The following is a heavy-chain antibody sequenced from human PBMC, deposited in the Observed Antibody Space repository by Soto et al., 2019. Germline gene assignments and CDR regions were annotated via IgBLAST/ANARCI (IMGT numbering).Heavy chain of an antibody. D-gene: IGHD3-22*01. J-gene: IGHJ4*02. CDR2: IIPIFGTT. Sequence: QVQLVQSGAEVKKPGSSVKVSCKTSGGTFSSYAITWVRQAPGQGLEWMGGIIPIFGTTNYAQKLQGRVTITADESTSTAYMERSSLTSEDTAVYYCAGARGDYDSTAYYLQFSVDYWGQGTLVTVSS. V-gene: IGHV1-69*01. CDR3: AGARGDYDSTAYYLQFSVDY. CDR1: GGTFSSYA.